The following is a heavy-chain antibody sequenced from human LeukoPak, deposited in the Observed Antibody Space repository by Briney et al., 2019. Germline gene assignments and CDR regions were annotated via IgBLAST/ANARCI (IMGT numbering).Heavy chain of an antibody. D-gene: IGHD3-10*01. CDR2: IYYSGST. V-gene: IGHV4-59*11. J-gene: IGHJ6*03. CDR1: GGSISSHY. Sequence: SETLSLTCTVSGGSISSHYWSWIRQPPGKGLEWIGYIYYSGSTDYNPSLKSRVTISVDTSKNQFSLKLSSVTAADTAVYYCARARYGSGSYYYYYYYMDVWGKGTTVTVSS. CDR3: ARARYGSGSYYYYYYYMDV.